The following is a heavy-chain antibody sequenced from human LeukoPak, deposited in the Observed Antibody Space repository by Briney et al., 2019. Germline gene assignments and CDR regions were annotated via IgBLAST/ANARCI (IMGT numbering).Heavy chain of an antibody. J-gene: IGHJ4*02. CDR3: VRVDSSSWFDY. Sequence: ASVKVSCKASGYTFTGYYMHWVRQAPGQGLGWMGWINPNSGSTNYAQKFQGRVTMTRDTSISTAYMELSRLRSDDTAVYYCVRVDSSSWFDYWGQGTLVTVSS. CDR2: INPNSGST. D-gene: IGHD6-13*01. V-gene: IGHV1-2*02. CDR1: GYTFTGYY.